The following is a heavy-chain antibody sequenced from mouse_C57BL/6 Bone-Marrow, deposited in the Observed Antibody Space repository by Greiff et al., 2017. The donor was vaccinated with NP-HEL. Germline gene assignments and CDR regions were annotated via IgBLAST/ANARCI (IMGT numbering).Heavy chain of an antibody. CDR1: GFTFSDYY. D-gene: IGHD1-2*01. Sequence: EVNVVESEGGLVQPGSSMKLSCTASGFTFSDYYMAWVRQVPEKGLEWVANINYDGSSTYYLDSLKSRFIISRDNAKNILYLQMSSLKSEDTATYYCARTLLRYWYFDVWGTGTTVTVSS. CDR3: ARTLLRYWYFDV. V-gene: IGHV5-16*01. J-gene: IGHJ1*03. CDR2: INYDGSST.